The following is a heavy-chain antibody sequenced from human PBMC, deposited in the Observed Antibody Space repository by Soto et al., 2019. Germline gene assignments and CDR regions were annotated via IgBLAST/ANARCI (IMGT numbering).Heavy chain of an antibody. CDR3: ARGREYYDFWSGYRKTDYYYYYGMDV. CDR2: INHSGST. V-gene: IGHV4-34*01. J-gene: IGHJ6*02. CDR1: GGSFSGYY. Sequence: PSETLSLTCAVYGGSFSGYYWSWIRQPPGKGLEWIGEINHSGSTNYNPSLKSRVTISVDTSKNQFSLKLSSVTAADTAVYYCARGREYYDFWSGYRKTDYYYYYGMDVWGQGTTVTVSS. D-gene: IGHD3-3*01.